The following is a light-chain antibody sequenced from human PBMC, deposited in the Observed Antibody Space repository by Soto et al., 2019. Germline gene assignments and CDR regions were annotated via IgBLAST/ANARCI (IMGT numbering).Light chain of an antibody. Sequence: QSVLTQSPSASGTPGQRVTISCSGSASTIGRNYVYWYQQLPGTAPKLLIYRNSQRPSGVPDRFSGSKSGTSASLAISGLRSEDVADYYCAAWDDNLSGFYVFGDGTKLTVL. J-gene: IGLJ1*01. V-gene: IGLV1-47*01. CDR2: RNS. CDR1: ASTIGRNY. CDR3: AAWDDNLSGFYV.